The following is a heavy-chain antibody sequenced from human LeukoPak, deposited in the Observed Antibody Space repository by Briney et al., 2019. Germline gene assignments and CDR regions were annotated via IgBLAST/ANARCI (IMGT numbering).Heavy chain of an antibody. CDR3: ARDPIILTYYYDSSGYQKRGGYFDY. Sequence: PGGSLRLSCAASGFTFSSYSMNWVRQAPGKGLEWVSSISSSSSYIYYADSVKGRFTISRDNAKNSLYLQMNSLRAEDTAVYYCARDPIILTYYYDSSGYQKRGGYFDYWGQGTLVTVSS. CDR2: ISSSSSYI. J-gene: IGHJ4*02. V-gene: IGHV3-21*01. D-gene: IGHD3-22*01. CDR1: GFTFSSYS.